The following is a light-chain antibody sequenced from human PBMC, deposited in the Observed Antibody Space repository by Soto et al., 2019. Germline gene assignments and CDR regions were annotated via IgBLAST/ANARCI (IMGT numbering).Light chain of an antibody. CDR1: QSVSSN. V-gene: IGKV3-15*01. CDR2: GAS. J-gene: IGKJ3*01. Sequence: EIVLTQYTGTLSLSPGERATLSCRASQSVSSNLAWYQQKPGQAXRLLIYGASTRATGIPARFSGSGSGTEFTLTISSLQSEDFAIYYCQHYHNWPPFTFGPGTKVDIK. CDR3: QHYHNWPPFT.